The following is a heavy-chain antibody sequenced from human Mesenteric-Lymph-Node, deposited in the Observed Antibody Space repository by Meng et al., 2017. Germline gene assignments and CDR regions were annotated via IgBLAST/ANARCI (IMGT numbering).Heavy chain of an antibody. Sequence: QVQWSRSGLVWPSPTLSLTFSVSGDSITCGDYSWNWVRQPPGKGLEWIGYINNSVNISNNPSLRSGVTISADKSRNQLSLKLTSGSAADTAVYYCCRDTRRVSGWFDPWGQGTLVTVSS. V-gene: IGHV4-30-2*01. CDR1: GDSITCGDYS. CDR2: INNSVNI. D-gene: IGHD2-21*01. J-gene: IGHJ5*02. CDR3: CRDTRRVSGWFDP.